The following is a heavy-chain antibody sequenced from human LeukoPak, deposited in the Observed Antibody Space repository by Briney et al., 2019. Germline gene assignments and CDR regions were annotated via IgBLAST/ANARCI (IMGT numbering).Heavy chain of an antibody. Sequence: ASVKVSCKASGYTFTSYGISWVRQAPGQGLEWMGWISAYNGNTNYARKLQGRVTMTTDTSTSTAYMELRSLRSDDTAVYYCARDPRIRPGYSGYDPQGRQQLHLDYWGQGTLVTVSS. CDR1: GYTFTSYG. J-gene: IGHJ4*02. V-gene: IGHV1-18*01. CDR3: ARDPRIRPGYSGYDPQGRQQLHLDY. CDR2: ISAYNGNT. D-gene: IGHD5-12*01.